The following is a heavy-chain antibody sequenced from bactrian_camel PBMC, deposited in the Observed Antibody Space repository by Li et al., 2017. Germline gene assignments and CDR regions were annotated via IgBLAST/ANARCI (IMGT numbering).Heavy chain of an antibody. Sequence: QLVESGGGSVQDGGSLRLSCVASVDTIGRYCMGWFRQIPDKEREGIAGIESDDGHTHYMDSVKGRFTISQDSAKKTLFLQMNSLKPEDTAMYYCAADYFWASRCRLRTDFGYRGRGTQVTVS. CDR1: VDTIGRYC. CDR3: AADYFWASRCRLRTDFGY. D-gene: IGHD1*01. V-gene: IGHV3S6*01. J-gene: IGHJ6*01. CDR2: IESDDGHT.